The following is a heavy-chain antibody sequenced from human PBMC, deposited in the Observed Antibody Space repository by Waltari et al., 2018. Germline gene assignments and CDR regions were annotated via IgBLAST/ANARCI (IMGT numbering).Heavy chain of an antibody. CDR2: ISSSSSTI. J-gene: IGHJ4*02. V-gene: IGHV3-48*04. CDR3: ARNGEAAPIAYFDY. Sequence: EVQLVESGGGLVRPGGSLGLSCAASGFTFRSSRMTWVRQAPGKGLDWVSDISSSSSTIYYADSVKGRFTISRDNAKNSLYLQMNSLRAEDTAVYYCARNGEAAPIAYFDYWGQGTLVTVSS. CDR1: GFTFRSSR. D-gene: IGHD6-13*01.